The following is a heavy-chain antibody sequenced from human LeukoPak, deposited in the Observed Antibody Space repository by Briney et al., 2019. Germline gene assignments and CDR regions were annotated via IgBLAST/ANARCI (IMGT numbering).Heavy chain of an antibody. J-gene: IGHJ6*03. D-gene: IGHD4-17*01. CDR2: ITNSGSTT. CDR1: GFTFTDYY. Sequence: GGSLRLSCVASGFTFTDYYMSWIRQAPGKGLEWISYITNSGSTTFYADSVKGRFSISRDNANNSLFLQMNSLRAEDTAVYYCTRDVRLRHKYYYMDVWGKGTRSPSP. V-gene: IGHV3-11*04. CDR3: TRDVRLRHKYYYMDV.